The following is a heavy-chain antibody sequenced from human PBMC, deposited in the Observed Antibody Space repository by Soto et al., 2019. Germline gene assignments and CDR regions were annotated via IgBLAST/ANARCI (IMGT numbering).Heavy chain of an antibody. CDR1: GDSVTSHY. D-gene: IGHD3-3*01. CDR3: ARRGTLRFFDY. Sequence: TSETLSLTCSLSGDSVTSHYLTWIRQPPEKGLEWIGDINYSGSTHYNPSLKSRVTISVDTSKNQFTLKLSSVTAADTAVYYCARRGTLRFFDYWGQGTLVTVSS. V-gene: IGHV4-34*01. J-gene: IGHJ4*02. CDR2: INYSGST.